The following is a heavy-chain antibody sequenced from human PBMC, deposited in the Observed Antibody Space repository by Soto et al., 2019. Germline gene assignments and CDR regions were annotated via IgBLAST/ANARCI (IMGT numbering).Heavy chain of an antibody. CDR1: GGTFSPYT. CDR3: TRDWESTVSTWSFGGF. CDR2: IIPFHGVT. V-gene: IGHV1-69*08. D-gene: IGHD3-10*01. Sequence: QVQLVQSGAEVKKPGSSVKVSCKASGGTFSPYTINWVRQAPGQGLEWMGRIIPFHGVTNYAQKFQARVTITADKSTSTAYMELSGLRFEDTAMYYCTRDWESTVSTWSFGGFWCRGTLVTVSS. J-gene: IGHJ4*02.